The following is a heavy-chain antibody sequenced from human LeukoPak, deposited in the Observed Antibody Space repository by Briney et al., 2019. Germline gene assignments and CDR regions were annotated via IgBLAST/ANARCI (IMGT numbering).Heavy chain of an antibody. D-gene: IGHD2-15*01. V-gene: IGHV3-53*01. CDR3: ASRHCSGGGCYFAGADPFDY. CDR1: GFTVSSTY. Sequence: GGSLRLSCAASGFTVSSTYMSWVRQAPGKGLEWVSVIYSGGNIYYIDSVKGRFTISRDTSKNTLYLQMNSLRAEDTVVYYCASRHCSGGGCYFAGADPFDYWGQGTLVTVSS. CDR2: IYSGGNI. J-gene: IGHJ4*02.